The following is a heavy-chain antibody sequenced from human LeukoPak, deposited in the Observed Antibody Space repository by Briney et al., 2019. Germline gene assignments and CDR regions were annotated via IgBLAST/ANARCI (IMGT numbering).Heavy chain of an antibody. D-gene: IGHD3-10*01. CDR1: GFTLSNAW. V-gene: IGHV3-15*01. J-gene: IGHJ4*02. CDR2: IKSKTDGGTT. Sequence: PGGSLRLSCAASGFTLSNAWMSWVRQAPGKGLEWVGRIKSKTDGGTTDYAAPVKGRFTISRDDSKNTLYLQMNSLKTKDTAVYYCTTLSLLAYYFGSGSYYNGVDYWGQGTLVTVSS. CDR3: TTLSLLAYYFGSGSYYNGVDY.